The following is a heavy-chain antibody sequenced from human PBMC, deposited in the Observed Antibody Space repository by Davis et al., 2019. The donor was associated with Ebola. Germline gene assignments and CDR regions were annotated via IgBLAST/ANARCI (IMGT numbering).Heavy chain of an antibody. CDR2: ITSASSYI. V-gene: IGHV3-21*01. Sequence: GESLKISCAASEFTFSRYSMNWVRQAPGKGLEWVSSITSASSYIYYADSVKGRFTISRDNAKNSLYLQMNSLRAEDTAVYYCARVGGTDTAMVTSRGYYGMDVWGQGTTVTVSS. D-gene: IGHD5-18*01. CDR1: EFTFSRYS. J-gene: IGHJ6*02. CDR3: ARVGGTDTAMVTSRGYYGMDV.